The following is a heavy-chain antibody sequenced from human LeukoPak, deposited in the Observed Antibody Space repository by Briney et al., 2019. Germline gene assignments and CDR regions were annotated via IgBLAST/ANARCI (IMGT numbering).Heavy chain of an antibody. CDR1: EFSFSSYD. CDR2: ISGDDVT. CDR3: AKGPNFGSWRAVHY. V-gene: IGHV3-23*01. J-gene: IGHJ4*02. D-gene: IGHD3-10*01. Sequence: ETGGSLTLSCAASEFSFSSYDMSWVRQTLEKGLEWVSSISGDDVTFYADSVKGRFTISRDKSKSTLYLQMNSLRTDDTAIYYCAKGPNFGSWRAVHYWGQGSLVTVSS.